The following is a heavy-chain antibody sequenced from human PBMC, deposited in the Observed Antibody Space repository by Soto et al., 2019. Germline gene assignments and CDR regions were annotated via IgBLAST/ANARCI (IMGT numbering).Heavy chain of an antibody. J-gene: IGHJ5*02. CDR1: GGSFSGYY. D-gene: IGHD2-15*01. Sequence: SETLSLTCALYGGSFSGYYWSWIRQPPGKGLEWIGEINHSGSTNYNPSLKSRVTISVDTSKNQFSLKLSSVTAADTAVYYCARTAQYCSGGSCYFSRRGWFDPWGQGTLVTVSS. CDR3: ARTAQYCSGGSCYFSRRGWFDP. V-gene: IGHV4-34*01. CDR2: INHSGST.